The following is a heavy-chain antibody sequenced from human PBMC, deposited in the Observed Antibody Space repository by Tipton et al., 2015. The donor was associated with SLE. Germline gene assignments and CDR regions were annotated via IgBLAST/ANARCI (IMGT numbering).Heavy chain of an antibody. Sequence: QSGAEVKKPGESLKISCKGSGYSFTSYWIGWARQMPGKGLEWMGIIYPGDSDTRYSPSFQGQVTISADKSISTAYLQWSSLKASDTAMYYCARRASSWYGYDAFDIWGQGTMVTVSS. CDR1: GYSFTSYW. V-gene: IGHV5-51*03. J-gene: IGHJ3*02. D-gene: IGHD6-13*01. CDR2: IYPGDSDT. CDR3: ARRASSWYGYDAFDI.